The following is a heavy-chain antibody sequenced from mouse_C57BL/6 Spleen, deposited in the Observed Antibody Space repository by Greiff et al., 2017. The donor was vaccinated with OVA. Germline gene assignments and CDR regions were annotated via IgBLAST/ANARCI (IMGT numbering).Heavy chain of an antibody. CDR1: GFTFSDYG. CDR3: ARDGYFWFAY. J-gene: IGHJ3*01. V-gene: IGHV5-17*01. CDR2: ISSGSSTI. Sequence: DVHLVESGGGLVKPGGSLKLSCAASGFTFSDYGMHWVRQAPEKGLEWVAYISSGSSTIYYADTVKGRFTISRDNAKNTLFLQMTSLRSEDTAMYYCARDGYFWFAYWGQGTLVTVSA. D-gene: IGHD2-3*01.